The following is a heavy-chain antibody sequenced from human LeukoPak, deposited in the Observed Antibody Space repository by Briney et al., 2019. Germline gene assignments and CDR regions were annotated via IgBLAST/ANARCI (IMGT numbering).Heavy chain of an antibody. V-gene: IGHV3-30*18. CDR1: GFTFSSYG. J-gene: IGHJ6*02. Sequence: SGGSLRLSCAASGFTFSSYGMHWVRQAPGKGLEWVAVISYDGSNKYYADSVKGRFTISRDNSKNTLYLQMNSLRAEDTAVYYCAKSANYYYGMDVWGQGTTVTVSS. CDR2: ISYDGSNK. CDR3: AKSANYYYGMDV.